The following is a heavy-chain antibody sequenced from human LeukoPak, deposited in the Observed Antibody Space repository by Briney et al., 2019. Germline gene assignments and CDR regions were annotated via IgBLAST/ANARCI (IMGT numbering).Heavy chain of an antibody. CDR2: IYPGDSDT. D-gene: IGHD3-9*01. CDR3: ARRNFDWSYFGY. J-gene: IGHJ4*02. Sequence: GESLKISCKDSGYSFNIYWIGWVRQQPGKGLEWMGIIYPGDSDTRYSPSFQGQVTISADKSISTAYLQWSSLKASDTAIYYCARRNFDWSYFGYWGQGTLVTVSS. V-gene: IGHV5-51*01. CDR1: GYSFNIYW.